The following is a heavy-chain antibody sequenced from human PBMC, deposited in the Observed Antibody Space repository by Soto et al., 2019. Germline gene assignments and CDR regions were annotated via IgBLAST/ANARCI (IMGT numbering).Heavy chain of an antibody. D-gene: IGHD6-13*01. V-gene: IGHV1-2*04. J-gene: IGHJ4*02. CDR3: ARASGYSSSWYLDY. Sequence: GASVTVSCKASGDTFTGYYMHWVRQAPGQGLEWMGWINPNSGGTNYAQKFQGWVTMTRDTSISTAYMELSRLRSDDTAVYYCARASGYSSSWYLDYWGQGTLVTVSS. CDR1: GDTFTGYY. CDR2: INPNSGGT.